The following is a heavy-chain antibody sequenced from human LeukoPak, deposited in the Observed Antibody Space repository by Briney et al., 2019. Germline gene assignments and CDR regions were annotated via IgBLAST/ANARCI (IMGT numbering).Heavy chain of an antibody. CDR2: INHSGST. CDR3: ASRGDCSRTSCHIPFFDY. CDR1: GGSFSGYY. D-gene: IGHD2-2*01. J-gene: IGHJ4*02. V-gene: IGHV4-34*01. Sequence: SETLSLTCAVYGGSFSGYYWSWLRQPPGKGLEWIGEINHSGSTNYNPSLKSRVTISVDTSKNQFSLKLSSVTAADTAVYYCASRGDCSRTSCHIPFFDYWGQGTLVTVSS.